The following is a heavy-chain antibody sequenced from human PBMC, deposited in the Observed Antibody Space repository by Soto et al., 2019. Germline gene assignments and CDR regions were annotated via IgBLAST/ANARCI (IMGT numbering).Heavy chain of an antibody. D-gene: IGHD5-18*01. CDR1: GYTFTSYA. Sequence: ASVKVSCKASGYTFTSYAMHWVRQAPGQRLEWMGWINAGNGNTKYSQKFQGRVTITRDTSASTAYMELSSLRSEDTAVYYCAREGRQLWTKGDFDYWGQGTLVPVSS. CDR2: INAGNGNT. J-gene: IGHJ4*02. V-gene: IGHV1-3*01. CDR3: AREGRQLWTKGDFDY.